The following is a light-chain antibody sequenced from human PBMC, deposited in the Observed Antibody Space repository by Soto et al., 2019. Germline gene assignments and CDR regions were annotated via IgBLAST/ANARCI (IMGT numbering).Light chain of an antibody. V-gene: IGKV3-20*01. Sequence: EIVLTQSPGTLSLSPGERATLSCTASQSVSSSYLAWYQHKPGQAPRLLIYGASNRATGIPDRFSGSGSGTYFTLTIRRLEPEDFAVYYCQHYGDSSWTFGQGNKVE. CDR2: GAS. CDR1: QSVSSSY. J-gene: IGKJ1*01. CDR3: QHYGDSSWT.